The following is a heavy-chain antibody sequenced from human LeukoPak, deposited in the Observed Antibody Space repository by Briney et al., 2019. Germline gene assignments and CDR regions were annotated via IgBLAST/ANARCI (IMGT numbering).Heavy chain of an antibody. CDR1: GFIFGSYA. D-gene: IGHD3-22*01. CDR3: AKDTGDSSPYSHVMNFDY. J-gene: IGHJ4*02. CDR2: ISGSGGST. Sequence: QPGGSLRLSCAASGFIFGSYAMSWVRQAPGKGLEGVSGISGSGGSTYYADSVKGRFTISRDNSKTTLCLQMNSLSAEDTAEYYCAKDTGDSSPYSHVMNFDYWGQGTLVTISS. V-gene: IGHV3-23*01.